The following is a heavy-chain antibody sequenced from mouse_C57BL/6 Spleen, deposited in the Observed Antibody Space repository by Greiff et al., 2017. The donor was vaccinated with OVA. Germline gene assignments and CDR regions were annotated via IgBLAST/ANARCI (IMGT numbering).Heavy chain of an antibody. CDR2: IDPETGGT. J-gene: IGHJ2*01. CDR1: GYTFTDYE. V-gene: IGHV1-15*01. D-gene: IGHD1-1*01. Sequence: VQLQQSGAELVRPGASVTLSCKASGYTFTDYEMHWVKQTPVHGLEWIGAIDPETGGTAYNQKFKGKAILTADKSSSTAYMELRSLTSEDSAVYYCTSRVGSSYFDDWGQGTTLTVSS. CDR3: TSRVGSSYFDD.